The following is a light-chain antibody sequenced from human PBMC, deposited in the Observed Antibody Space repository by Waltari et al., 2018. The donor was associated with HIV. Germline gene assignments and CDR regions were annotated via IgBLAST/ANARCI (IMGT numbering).Light chain of an antibody. CDR3: QQYYTTPYS. Sequence: DIVMTQSPDSLTVSLGERATINCKSSQGILFNANNKNYLAWYQQRPGQSPRLLIYWASTRGSGVPVRFSGAGSGTNFSLTIRNLQPEDVAVYYCQQYYTTPYSFGQGSRLEI. CDR2: WAS. CDR1: QGILFNANNKNY. V-gene: IGKV4-1*01. J-gene: IGKJ2*01.